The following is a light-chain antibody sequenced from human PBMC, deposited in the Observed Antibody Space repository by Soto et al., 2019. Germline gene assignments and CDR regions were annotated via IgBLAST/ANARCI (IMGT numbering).Light chain of an antibody. CDR1: QTISSW. CDR3: QHYNSYSEA. CDR2: KAS. Sequence: QMSQSAATVSGSVGDRVTITCRASQTISSWLAWYQQKPGKAPKLLIYKASTLKSGVPSRFSGSGSGTEFTLTISSLQPDDFATYYCQHYNSYSEAFGQGTKVDIK. J-gene: IGKJ1*01. V-gene: IGKV1-5*03.